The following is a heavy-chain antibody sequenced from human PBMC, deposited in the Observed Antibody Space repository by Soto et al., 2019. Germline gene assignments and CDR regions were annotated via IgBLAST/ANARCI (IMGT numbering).Heavy chain of an antibody. CDR3: ARDGLIYHSTGYTYYFDY. CDR2: IWYDGSNK. J-gene: IGHJ4*02. D-gene: IGHD3-22*01. Sequence: GGSLRLSCAASGFTFSNYGMHWVRQAPGKGLEWVAVIWYDGSNKYYADSVKGRFTISRDNSKNTLDLQMNSLRAEDTAAYYCARDGLIYHSTGYTYYFDYWGQGTLVTVSS. CDR1: GFTFSNYG. V-gene: IGHV3-33*01.